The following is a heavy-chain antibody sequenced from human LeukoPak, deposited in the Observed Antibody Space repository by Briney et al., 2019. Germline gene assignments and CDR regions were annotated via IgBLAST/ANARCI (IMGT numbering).Heavy chain of an antibody. Sequence: PGGTLRLSCAASGFTFSSYGMSWVRQAPGKGLEWVSAISGSGGSTYYADSVKGRFTISRDNSKNTLYLQMNSLRAEDTAVYYCAKDFSSVYGSGSYPDYWGQGTLVTVSS. J-gene: IGHJ4*02. CDR3: AKDFSSVYGSGSYPDY. D-gene: IGHD3-10*01. CDR2: ISGSGGST. CDR1: GFTFSSYG. V-gene: IGHV3-23*01.